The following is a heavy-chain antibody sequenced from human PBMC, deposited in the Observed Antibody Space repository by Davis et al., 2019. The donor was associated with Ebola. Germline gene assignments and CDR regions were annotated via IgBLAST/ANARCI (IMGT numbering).Heavy chain of an antibody. CDR3: TRHAPSVTTTVAGNVDY. Sequence: PSETLSLTCTVSSGSISSSSYYWGWIRQPPGKGLEWVGGIYYSGTTYYNPSLKSRVTISVDTSKNQFSLRLSSVTASDTAIYYCTRHAPSVTTTVAGNVDYWGQGTLVTVSS. J-gene: IGHJ4*02. V-gene: IGHV4-39*01. D-gene: IGHD4-17*01. CDR2: IYYSGTT. CDR1: SGSISSSSYY.